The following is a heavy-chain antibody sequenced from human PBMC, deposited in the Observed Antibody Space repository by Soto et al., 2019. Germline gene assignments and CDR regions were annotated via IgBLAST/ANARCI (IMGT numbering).Heavy chain of an antibody. D-gene: IGHD3-10*01. CDR3: ATGRVLYGSEY. CDR1: GGSISSYY. V-gene: IGHV4-59*03. J-gene: IGHJ4*02. CDR2: IYHTESTTY. Sequence: QVPLQESGPGLVKPSETLSLTCTVSGGSISSYYWSWIRQPPGRGLQWIGYIYHTESTTYNYNPTLKSRGTISLDTAQTQFSLKLTSVTAADTAVYYCATGRVLYGSEYWGQGTVVTVSS.